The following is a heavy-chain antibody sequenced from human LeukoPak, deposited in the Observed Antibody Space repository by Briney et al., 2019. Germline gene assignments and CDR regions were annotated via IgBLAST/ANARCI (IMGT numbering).Heavy chain of an antibody. CDR3: ARGVDSGSYFRYYYMDV. J-gene: IGHJ6*03. Sequence: SETLSLTCAVYGGSFSGYYWSWIRQPPGTGLEWIGEINHSGSTNYNPSLKRRVTISVDTSKNQFSLKLSSVTAADTAVYYCARGVDSGSYFRYYYMDVWGKGTTVTVSS. CDR1: GGSFSGYY. CDR2: INHSGST. V-gene: IGHV4-34*01. D-gene: IGHD1-26*01.